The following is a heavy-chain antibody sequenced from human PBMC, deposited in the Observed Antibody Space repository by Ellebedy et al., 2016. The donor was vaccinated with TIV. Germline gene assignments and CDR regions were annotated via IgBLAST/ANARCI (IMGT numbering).Heavy chain of an antibody. V-gene: IGHV5-10-1*01. CDR1: GYSFTSYW. CDR2: IEPSDSYT. J-gene: IGHJ4*02. CDR3: ARLKEKTYYDFWSGYSPQEYYFDY. D-gene: IGHD3-3*01. Sequence: GESLKISCKGSGYSFTSYWISWVRQMPGKGLEWMGRIEPSDSYTNYSPSFQGHVTISADKSISTAYLQWSSLKASDTAMYYCARLKEKTYYDFWSGYSPQEYYFDYWGQGTLVTVSS.